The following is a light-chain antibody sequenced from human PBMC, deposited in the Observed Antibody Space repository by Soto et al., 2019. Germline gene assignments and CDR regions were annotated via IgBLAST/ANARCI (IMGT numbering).Light chain of an antibody. V-gene: IGLV2-14*01. CDR3: ISYTGSSTSYV. Sequence: QSVLTQPASVSGCPGQSITISCRGRRSEIGSYNYVAWYQQFPGKTPKILIYGVSNRPSGVSSRFSGSKSGNTASLTISGLQAEDEADYYCISYTGSSTSYVFGSGTKVTVL. J-gene: IGLJ1*01. CDR1: RSEIGSYNY. CDR2: GVS.